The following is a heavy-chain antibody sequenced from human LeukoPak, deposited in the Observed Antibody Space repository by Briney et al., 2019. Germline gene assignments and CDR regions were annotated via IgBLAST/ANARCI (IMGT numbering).Heavy chain of an antibody. Sequence: PGGSLRLSCAASGFTFSSYAMHWVRQAPGKGLEWVAVISYDGSNKYYADSVKGRFTISRDNSKNTLYLQMNSLRAEDTAVYYCAKEYCGGDCYSFFDYWGQGTLVTVSS. J-gene: IGHJ4*02. V-gene: IGHV3-30-3*01. CDR3: AKEYCGGDCYSFFDY. D-gene: IGHD2-21*02. CDR2: ISYDGSNK. CDR1: GFTFSSYA.